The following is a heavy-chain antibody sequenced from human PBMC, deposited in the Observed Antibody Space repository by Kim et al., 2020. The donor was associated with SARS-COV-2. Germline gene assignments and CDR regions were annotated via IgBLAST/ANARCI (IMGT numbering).Heavy chain of an antibody. CDR3: AGDAVWSVTYYHYGMDV. D-gene: IGHD3-10*01. Sequence: VKARFTITRDTAQNTVYLQMNSVSAEDTAMYYCAGDAVWSVTYYHYGMDVWGQGTTVTVSS. V-gene: IGHV3-53*01. J-gene: IGHJ6*02.